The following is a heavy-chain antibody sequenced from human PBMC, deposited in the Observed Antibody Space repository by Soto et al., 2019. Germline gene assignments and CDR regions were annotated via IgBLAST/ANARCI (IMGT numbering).Heavy chain of an antibody. CDR2: ISGSGGST. CDR1: GFTFSSYA. CDR3: AKVQAAWIQLMYLDY. V-gene: IGHV3-23*01. D-gene: IGHD5-18*01. J-gene: IGHJ4*02. Sequence: GGSLRLSCAASGFTFSSYAMSWVRQAPGKGLEWVSAISGSGGSTYYADSVKGRFTISRDNSKNTLYLQMNSLRAEDTAVYYSAKVQAAWIQLMYLDYWGQGTLVTVSS.